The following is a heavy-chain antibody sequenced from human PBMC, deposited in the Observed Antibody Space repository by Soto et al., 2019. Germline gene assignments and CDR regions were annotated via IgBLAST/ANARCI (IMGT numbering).Heavy chain of an antibody. D-gene: IGHD3-3*01. Sequence: GGSLRLSCATSGFTVDDYGMSWVRQVPGKGLEWVSGISWNGGKIGYADSVKGRFTIARDNAKSSLYLQMNSLRAEDTALYHCVRSPHYDFRSGYSGWFDPWGQGTLVTVSS. CDR1: GFTVDDYG. CDR3: VRSPHYDFRSGYSGWFDP. J-gene: IGHJ5*02. CDR2: ISWNGGKI. V-gene: IGHV3-20*01.